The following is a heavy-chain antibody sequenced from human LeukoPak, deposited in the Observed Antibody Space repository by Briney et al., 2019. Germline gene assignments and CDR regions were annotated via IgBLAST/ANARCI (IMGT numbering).Heavy chain of an antibody. V-gene: IGHV4-59*08. Sequence: PSETLSLTCTVSGGSISSYYWSWIRQPPGKGLEWIGHIHYSGTTNYNPSLKSRVPISVDTSKNQFSLKLSSVTAADTAAYYCATRASTGRAFDIWGQGTMVTVSS. CDR1: GGSISSYY. CDR3: ATRASTGRAFDI. D-gene: IGHD1-14*01. CDR2: IHYSGTT. J-gene: IGHJ3*02.